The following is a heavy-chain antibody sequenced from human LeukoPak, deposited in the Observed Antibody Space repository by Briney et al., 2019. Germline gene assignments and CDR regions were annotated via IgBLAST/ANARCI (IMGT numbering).Heavy chain of an antibody. CDR1: GFTFSSYA. Sequence: GGSLRLSCAASGFTFSSYAMSWVRQAPGKGLEWVSAISGSGGSTYYADSVKGRFTISRDNSKNTLYLQMNSLRAEDTAVYHCAKDLGGAPDGMDVWGQGTTVTVSS. D-gene: IGHD3-3*01. CDR3: AKDLGGAPDGMDV. CDR2: ISGSGGST. J-gene: IGHJ6*02. V-gene: IGHV3-23*01.